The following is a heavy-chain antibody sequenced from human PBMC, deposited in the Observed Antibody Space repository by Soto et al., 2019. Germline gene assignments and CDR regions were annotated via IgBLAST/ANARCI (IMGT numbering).Heavy chain of an antibody. CDR2: XXDXXXHH. D-gene: IGHD1-26*01. CDR1: GYTFTSYA. V-gene: IGHV1-3*01. J-gene: IGHJ4*02. CDR3: ATGVGREIDY. Sequence: XSVKVSCKASGYTFTSYAMHWVRQAPGQTXXXXXXXXDXXXHHXXYPXXXXXXXLXXPTXXXTPYIELTSLRSEDTAVYYCATGVGREIDYWGQGTLVNVSS.